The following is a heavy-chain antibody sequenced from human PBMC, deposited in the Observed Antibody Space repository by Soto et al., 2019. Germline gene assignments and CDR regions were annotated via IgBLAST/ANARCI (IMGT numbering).Heavy chain of an antibody. CDR2: ISAYNGNT. Sequence: ASVNVSFKASCYTLTMYFRILLRQSPGQGLEGMGCISAYNGNTNYAQNLHGRVTMTTDTSTSTAYMELRSLRSDDTAVYYCARAYSSAWGGCEYWGQGTLVTVSS. D-gene: IGHD6-19*01. V-gene: IGHV1-18*04. CDR1: CYTLTMYF. CDR3: ARAYSSAWGGCEY. J-gene: IGHJ4*02.